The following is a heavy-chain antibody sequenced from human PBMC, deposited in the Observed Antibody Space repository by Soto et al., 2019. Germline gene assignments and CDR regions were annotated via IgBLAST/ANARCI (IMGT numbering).Heavy chain of an antibody. CDR2: IYYSGST. CDR1: GGSISSYY. CDR3: ASHYDDSDY. D-gene: IGHD3-22*01. Sequence: SETLSLTCTVSGGSISSYYWSWIRQPPGKGLEWIGYIYYSGSTNYNPSLKSRVTISVDTSKNQFSLKLSSVTAADTAVYYCASHYDDSDYWGQGTLVTVSS. J-gene: IGHJ4*02. V-gene: IGHV4-59*01.